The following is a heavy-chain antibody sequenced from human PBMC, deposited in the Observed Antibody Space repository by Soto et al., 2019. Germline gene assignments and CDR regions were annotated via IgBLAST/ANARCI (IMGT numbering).Heavy chain of an antibody. D-gene: IGHD1-20*01. CDR3: ARLRVATNNYKWFGP. J-gene: IGHJ5*02. V-gene: IGHV4-31*03. CDR1: GAALNSSTSY. Sequence: SETLFLSCSVSGAALNSSTSYWCCIRPAPGKGLEWSEHIYVTGVVDYNPSLSDRITIPQATSERQSSLNLRLVTAAETAVYYCARLRVATNNYKWFGPWGQGTLVTVSS. CDR2: IYVTGVV.